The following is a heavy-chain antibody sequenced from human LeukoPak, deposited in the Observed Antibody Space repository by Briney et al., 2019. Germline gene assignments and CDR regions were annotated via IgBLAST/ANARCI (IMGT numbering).Heavy chain of an antibody. Sequence: GGSLRLSCAASGFTFSSYGMSWVRQAPGKGLVWVSRINSDGSSTSYADSVKGRFTISRDNAKNTLYLQMNSLRAEDTAVYYCAGRNKGGAFDIWGQGTMVTVSS. J-gene: IGHJ3*02. D-gene: IGHD2/OR15-2a*01. CDR1: GFTFSSYG. CDR2: INSDGSST. V-gene: IGHV3-74*01. CDR3: AGRNKGGAFDI.